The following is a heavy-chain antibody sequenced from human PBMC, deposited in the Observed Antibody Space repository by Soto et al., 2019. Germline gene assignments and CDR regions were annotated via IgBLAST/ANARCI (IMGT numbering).Heavy chain of an antibody. J-gene: IGHJ4*02. D-gene: IGHD6-13*01. CDR3: ARESRSWYGSIWDY. V-gene: IGHV4-30-2*01. Sequence: SETLSLTCAVSGGSISSGGYSWSWIRQPPGKGLEWIGYIYHSGSTYYNPSLKSRVTILVDRSKNQFSLKLSSVTAADTAVYYCARESRSWYGSIWDYWGQGTLVTVSS. CDR1: GGSISSGGYS. CDR2: IYHSGST.